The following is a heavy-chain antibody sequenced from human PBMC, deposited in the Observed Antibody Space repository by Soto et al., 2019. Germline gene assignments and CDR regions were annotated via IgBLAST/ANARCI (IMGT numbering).Heavy chain of an antibody. J-gene: IGHJ4*02. Sequence: GGSLRLSCAASAFTFNNYAMSWVRQAPGKGLEWVSGIGGSGRTTYYADSVKGRFTISRDNSNNTLFLQMNSLRAEDTAVYYCEKSRYPDSSGGFYDYWGQGTLVTVSS. V-gene: IGHV3-23*01. D-gene: IGHD3-22*01. CDR3: EKSRYPDSSGGFYDY. CDR2: IGGSGRTT. CDR1: AFTFNNYA.